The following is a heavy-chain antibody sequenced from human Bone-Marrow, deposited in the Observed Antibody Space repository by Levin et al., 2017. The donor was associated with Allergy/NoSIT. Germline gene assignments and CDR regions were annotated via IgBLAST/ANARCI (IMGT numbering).Heavy chain of an antibody. Sequence: PGGSLRLSCAASGFSVSTNYMTWVRQAPGKGLEWVSIIYADDTTYYADSVKGRFTISRHNSKNTVDLQMNSLRADDTAVYYCASEPIGGSATALDPWGQGTLVTVS. CDR1: GFSVSTNY. CDR2: IYADDTT. CDR3: ASEPIGGSATALDP. V-gene: IGHV3-66*02. J-gene: IGHJ5*02. D-gene: IGHD3-10*01.